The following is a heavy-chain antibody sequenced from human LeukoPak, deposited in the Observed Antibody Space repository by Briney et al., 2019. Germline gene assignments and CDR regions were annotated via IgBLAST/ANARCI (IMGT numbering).Heavy chain of an antibody. D-gene: IGHD3-22*01. CDR1: GDSVSSKSTA. J-gene: IGHJ3*02. CDR2: TYYRSEWYN. V-gene: IGHV6-1*01. Sequence: SQTLSLTCAISGDSVSSKSTAWNWIRQSPSRGLEWLGRTYYRSEWYNDYAVSVKSRITINPDTSKNQFSLQLNSVTPEDTAVYYCARDLGAMIVVDKTPYAFDIWGQGTMVTVSS. CDR3: ARDLGAMIVVDKTPYAFDI.